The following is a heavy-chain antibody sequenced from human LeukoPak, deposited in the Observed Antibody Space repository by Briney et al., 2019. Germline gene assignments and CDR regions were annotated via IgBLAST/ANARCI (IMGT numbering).Heavy chain of an antibody. CDR1: GFTFSSYG. CDR2: IWYDGSNK. V-gene: IGHV3-33*01. CDR3: ARDKQSGSSSLGY. J-gene: IGHJ4*02. D-gene: IGHD6-6*01. Sequence: GKSLRLSCAASGFTFSSYGMHWVRQAPGKGLEWVAVIWYDGSNKYYADFVKGRFTISRDNSKNTLYLQMNSLRAEDTAVYYCARDKQSGSSSLGYWGQGILVTVSS.